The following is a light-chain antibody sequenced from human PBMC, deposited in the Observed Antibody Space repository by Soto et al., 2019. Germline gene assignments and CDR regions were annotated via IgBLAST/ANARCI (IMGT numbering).Light chain of an antibody. J-gene: IGLJ3*02. CDR2: KNN. CDR3: QSYDNILSGPL. CDR1: SSSIGDFP. V-gene: IGLV1-44*01. Sequence: QSVVTQPPSASGTPGQRVTISCSGSSSSIGDFPVNWYQHLPGAAPKVLIYKNNNRPSGVPDRFSGSKSGTSASLAITGLRAEDEADYYCQSYDNILSGPLFGGGTKVTVL.